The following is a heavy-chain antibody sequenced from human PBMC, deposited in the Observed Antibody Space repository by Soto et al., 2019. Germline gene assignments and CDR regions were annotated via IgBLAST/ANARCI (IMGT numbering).Heavy chain of an antibody. D-gene: IGHD3-3*01. Sequence: PSETLSLTCTVSGGFISSYYSSWIRQPPGKGLEWIGNIFYSGSTNYNPSLKSRVRMSVAASKNLFSLRLNSLTTADAAVYYCARRTNTMTGDFDPWGQGTMVTVSS. CDR2: IFYSGST. V-gene: IGHV4-59*01. CDR3: ARRTNTMTGDFDP. CDR1: GGFISSYY. J-gene: IGHJ5*02.